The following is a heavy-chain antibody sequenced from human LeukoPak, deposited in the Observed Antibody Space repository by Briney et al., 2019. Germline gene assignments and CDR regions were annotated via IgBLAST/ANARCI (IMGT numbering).Heavy chain of an antibody. V-gene: IGHV3-74*01. J-gene: IGHJ4*02. D-gene: IGHD2-21*01. CDR1: GFTFSSNW. Sequence: PGGSLRLSCAASGFTFSSNWMHWVRQAPGKGLVWVSRINEDGSTTNYADSVKGRSTIFRDNAKNTLYLQMNSLRAEDTAVYYCARLGLPDYWGQGTLVTVSS. CDR3: ARLGLPDY. CDR2: INEDGSTT.